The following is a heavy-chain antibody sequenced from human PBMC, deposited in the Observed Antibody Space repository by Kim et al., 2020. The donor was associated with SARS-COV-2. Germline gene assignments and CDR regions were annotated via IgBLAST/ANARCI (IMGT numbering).Heavy chain of an antibody. J-gene: IGHJ4*02. V-gene: IGHV3-9*01. CDR1: GFTFGDYA. D-gene: IGHD3-16*02. CDR2: ISWNSGSI. Sequence: GGSLRLSCAASGFTFGDYAMHWVRQAPGKGLEWVSGISWNSGSIGYADSVKGRFTISRDNAKNSLYLQMNSLRAEDTALYYCRVWGSYRRFDYWGQGTLVTVSS. CDR3: RVWGSYRRFDY.